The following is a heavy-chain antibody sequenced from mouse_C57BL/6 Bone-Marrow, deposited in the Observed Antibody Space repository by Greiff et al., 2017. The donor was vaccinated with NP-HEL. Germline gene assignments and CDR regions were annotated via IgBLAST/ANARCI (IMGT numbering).Heavy chain of an antibody. CDR2: IDPSDSET. CDR1: GYTFTSYW. D-gene: IGHD2-1*01. Sequence: QVQLKQPGAELVRPGSSVKLSCKASGYTFTSYWMHWVKQRPIQGLEWMGNIDPSDSETHYNQKFKDKATLTVDKSPSTAYMQLSSLTSEDSAVDDGERHYGNCYWYFEDWGTGTTVTVSS. J-gene: IGHJ1*03. CDR3: ERHYGNCYWYFED. V-gene: IGHV1-52*01.